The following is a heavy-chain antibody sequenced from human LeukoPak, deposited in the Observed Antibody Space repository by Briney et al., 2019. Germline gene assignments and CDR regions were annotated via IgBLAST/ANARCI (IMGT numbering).Heavy chain of an antibody. D-gene: IGHD6-6*01. CDR1: GFTFSSYG. V-gene: IGHV3-30*03. CDR3: ARVRGGDYSSSSGGFDY. Sequence: GGSLRLSCAASGFTFSSYGMHWVRQAPGKGLEWVAVISYDGSNKYYADSVKGRFTISRDNSKNTLYLQMNSLRAEDTAVYYCARVRGGDYSSSSGGFDYWGQGTLVTVSS. J-gene: IGHJ4*02. CDR2: ISYDGSNK.